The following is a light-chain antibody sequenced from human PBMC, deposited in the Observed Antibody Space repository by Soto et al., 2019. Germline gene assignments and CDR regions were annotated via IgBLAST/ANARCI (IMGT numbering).Light chain of an antibody. V-gene: IGLV2-14*03. J-gene: IGLJ1*01. CDR3: SSFTSSMTNV. Sequence: QSVLTQPPSEPGSPGESVALSCNGTSRDVGGYNSVSWYQHHPGKAPKLILYDVGYRPSGVSYRFSGSKSGNTASLSISGLQAADEADYFCSSFTSSMTNVFGSGTKVTVL. CDR1: SRDVGGYNS. CDR2: DVG.